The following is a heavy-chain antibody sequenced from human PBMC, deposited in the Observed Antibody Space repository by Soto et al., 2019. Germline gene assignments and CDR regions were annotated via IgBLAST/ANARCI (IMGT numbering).Heavy chain of an antibody. V-gene: IGHV3-30-3*01. D-gene: IGHD5-12*01. CDR2: ISFDGSNE. J-gene: IGHJ4*02. Sequence: QVQLVESGGGVVQPGRSLRLSCAASGFTFSSYAMHWVRQAPGKGLEWVAVISFDGSNEYYADSVKDRFTISRDNSKNTLYVIMNSRRAEDTAVYSCGRDRRFGNGYNLGFDSWGQGTPVTVAS. CDR3: GRDRRFGNGYNLGFDS. CDR1: GFTFSSYA.